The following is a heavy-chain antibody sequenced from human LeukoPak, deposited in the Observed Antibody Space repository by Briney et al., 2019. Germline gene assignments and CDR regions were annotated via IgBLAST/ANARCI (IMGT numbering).Heavy chain of an antibody. CDR1: GYTFTSKT. CDR3: ATGRDTTGYWGH. J-gene: IGHJ1*01. V-gene: IGHV7-4-1*01. CDR2: IDTNTGNP. Sequence: ASVKVSCKTSGYTFTSKTINWVRQAPGQGLEWMGWIDTNTGNPTYAQGFTGRFVFSLDTSVSTTYLQIYSLKAEDTAVYYCATGRDTTGYWGHWGQGSWSPSPQ. D-gene: IGHD3-22*01.